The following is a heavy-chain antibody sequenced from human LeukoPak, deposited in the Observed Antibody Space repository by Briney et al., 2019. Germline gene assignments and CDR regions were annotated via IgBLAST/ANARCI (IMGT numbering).Heavy chain of an antibody. D-gene: IGHD3-16*01. J-gene: IGHJ6*02. Sequence: GGSLRLSCAASGFAFSSHWMNWVRQAPGKGLEWVANVDREGSDKNYVDSVKGRFTISRDNAKNSLYLQMNSLRVEDTAVYYCARDGVPGGRDVWGQGTTVTVS. CDR2: VDREGSDK. CDR1: GFAFSSHW. CDR3: ARDGVPGGRDV. V-gene: IGHV3-7*01.